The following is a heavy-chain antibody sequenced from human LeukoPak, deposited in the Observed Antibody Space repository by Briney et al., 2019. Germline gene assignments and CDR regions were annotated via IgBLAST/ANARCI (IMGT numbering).Heavy chain of an antibody. J-gene: IGHJ4*02. V-gene: IGHV3-53*01. CDR2: IYSSGST. Sequence: PGGSLRLSCAASGFIFSSNYMSWVRQAPGKGVEWVSLIYSSGSTYYTASVTGRCTISREDSKKKRYLIMKSLRAEDAALYYCARGLESCSSGSCFKDWGQGTLVTVSS. CDR3: ARGLESCSSGSCFKD. D-gene: IGHD2-15*01. CDR1: GFIFSSNY.